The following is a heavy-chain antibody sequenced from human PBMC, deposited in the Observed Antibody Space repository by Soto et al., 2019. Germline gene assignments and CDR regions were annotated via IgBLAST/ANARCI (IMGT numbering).Heavy chain of an antibody. D-gene: IGHD3-10*01. CDR3: VKVSEMGSVTEGYYYYMDV. Sequence: QVQLVQSGAEVKKPGSSVKVSCKASGGTFSNYTISWVRQAPGQGLEWMGRIIPILGIANYAQKFQGRVTITADKSTNTAYMELSSLRSEDTAMYYCVKVSEMGSVTEGYYYYMDVWGKGTTVTVSS. CDR2: IIPILGIA. V-gene: IGHV1-69*02. CDR1: GGTFSNYT. J-gene: IGHJ6*03.